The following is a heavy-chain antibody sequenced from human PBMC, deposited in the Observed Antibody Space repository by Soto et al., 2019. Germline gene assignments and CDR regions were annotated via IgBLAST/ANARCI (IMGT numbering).Heavy chain of an antibody. CDR1: GGSFSRYY. D-gene: IGHD5-18*01. V-gene: IGHV4-34*01. CDR2: INHSGST. Sequence: SETLSLTCAVYGGSFSRYYWSWIRQPPGKGLEWIGEINHSGSTNYNPSLKSRVTISVDTSKNQFSLKLSSVTAADTAVYYCAREGVTHAFDIWGQGTMVTVSS. CDR3: AREGVTHAFDI. J-gene: IGHJ3*02.